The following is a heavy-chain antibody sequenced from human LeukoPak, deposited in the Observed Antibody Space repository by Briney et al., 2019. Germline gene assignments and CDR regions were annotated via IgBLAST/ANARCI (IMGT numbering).Heavy chain of an antibody. CDR1: RGSISSSTYY. CDR3: AASQKSSRRFDY. Sequence: PPETLSLTCTLSRGSISSSTYYWGWIRQPPGKGLEWIGSINYSGNTYYTPSLKSRLTISGDTSKNQFSLKLTSVTAADTAVYYCAASQKSSRRFDYWGQGTLVTVSS. CDR2: INYSGNT. J-gene: IGHJ4*02. V-gene: IGHV4-39*01.